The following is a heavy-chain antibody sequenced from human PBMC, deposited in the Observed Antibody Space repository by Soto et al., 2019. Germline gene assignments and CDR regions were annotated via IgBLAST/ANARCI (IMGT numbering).Heavy chain of an antibody. J-gene: IGHJ6*02. Sequence: SETLSLTCTVSDDFISSYYWNWIRQPAGKGLEWIGRVSTNVATNYNPSLESRVTMSVDTSKNQFYLKLTSVTAADTAVYFCARADYEILTGSYAMDVWGQGTRVTVSS. D-gene: IGHD3-9*01. CDR1: DDFISSYY. CDR2: VSTNVAT. CDR3: ARADYEILTGSYAMDV. V-gene: IGHV4-4*07.